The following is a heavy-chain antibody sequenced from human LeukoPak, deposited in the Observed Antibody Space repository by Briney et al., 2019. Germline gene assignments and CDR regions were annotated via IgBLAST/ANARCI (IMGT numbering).Heavy chain of an antibody. CDR2: INDSGSTR. V-gene: IGHV3-23*01. Sequence: PGGSLRLSCGASGFSFSNYAMSWVRQAPGKGLEWVSGINDSGSTRFYVDSVKGRLTISRDNAKNSLYLQMNSLRAEDTAVYYCASLAGDCSTSCYSYYYYMDVWGKGTTVTVSS. D-gene: IGHD2-2*01. CDR3: ASLAGDCSTSCYSYYYYMDV. J-gene: IGHJ6*03. CDR1: GFSFSNYA.